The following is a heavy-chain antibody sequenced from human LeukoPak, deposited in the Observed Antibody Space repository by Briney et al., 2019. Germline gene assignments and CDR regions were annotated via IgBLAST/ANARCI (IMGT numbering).Heavy chain of an antibody. V-gene: IGHV4-39*07. D-gene: IGHD5-18*01. CDR1: SGSISTSNYY. J-gene: IGHJ6*03. CDR2: IFYSGST. Sequence: SETLSLTCTVSSGSISTSNYYWGWVRQPPGKALEWIGNIFYSGSTYYSPSLKSRVTISLDTSRNQFSLKLSSVTAADTAVYYCARVWRGYSYGLTPWYYYYMDVWGKGTTVTVSS. CDR3: ARVWRGYSYGLTPWYYYYMDV.